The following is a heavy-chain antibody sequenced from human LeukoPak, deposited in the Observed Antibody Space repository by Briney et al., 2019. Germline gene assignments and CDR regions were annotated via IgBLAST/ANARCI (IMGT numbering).Heavy chain of an antibody. J-gene: IGHJ4*02. CDR2: ISSSSSTI. D-gene: IGHD5-18*01. CDR3: ARDDNSGRGYSYEY. Sequence: PGXXXRLSCAASGFTFSSYSMNWVRQAPGKGLEWVSYISSSSSTIYYADSVKGRFTISRDNAKSSLYLQMNSLRAEDTAVYYCARDDNSGRGYSYEYWGQGTLVTVSS. CDR1: GFTFSSYS. V-gene: IGHV3-48*01.